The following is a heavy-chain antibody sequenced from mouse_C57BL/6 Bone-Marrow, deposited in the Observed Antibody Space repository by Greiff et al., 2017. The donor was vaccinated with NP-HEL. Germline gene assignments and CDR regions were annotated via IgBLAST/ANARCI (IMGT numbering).Heavy chain of an antibody. V-gene: IGHV1-59*01. J-gene: IGHJ3*01. CDR1: GYTFTSYW. D-gene: IGHD1-1*01. CDR3: AREDYGSSSWFAY. CDR2: IDPSDSYT. Sequence: VQLQQSGAELVRPGTSVKLSCKASGYTFTSYWMHWVKQRPGQGLEWIGVIDPSDSYTNYNQKFKGKATLTVDTSSSTAYMQLSSLTSEDSAVYYCAREDYGSSSWFAYWGQGTLVTVSA.